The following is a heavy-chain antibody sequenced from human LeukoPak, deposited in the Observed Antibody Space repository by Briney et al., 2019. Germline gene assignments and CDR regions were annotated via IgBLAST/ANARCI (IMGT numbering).Heavy chain of an antibody. D-gene: IGHD3-10*01. J-gene: IGHJ5*02. V-gene: IGHV3-23*01. CDR3: AKHGYGSGSYSHTSNWFDP. Sequence: PGGSLRLSCAASGFTFSSYAMSWVRQAPGKGLEWVSATSGSGGSTYYADSVKGRFTISRDNSKNTLYLQMNSLRAEDTAVYYCAKHGYGSGSYSHTSNWFDPWRQGTLVTVSS. CDR2: TSGSGGST. CDR1: GFTFSSYA.